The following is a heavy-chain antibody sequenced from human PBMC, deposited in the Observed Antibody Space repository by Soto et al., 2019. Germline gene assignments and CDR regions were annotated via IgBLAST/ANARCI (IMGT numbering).Heavy chain of an antibody. Sequence: QVQLQESGPGLVKPSQTLSLTCTVSAGGSISSGDSYWSWIRQHPGKGLEYIGHIYYGSTYYNPSLKSRVSISVDTSKNQCSLNLNSVTAADTAVYYCARGVGSSWYFSYFDYWGQGTLVSVSS. CDR3: ARGVGSSWYFSYFDY. D-gene: IGHD6-13*01. V-gene: IGHV4-31*03. J-gene: IGHJ4*02. CDR2: IYYGST. CDR1: AGGSISSGDSY.